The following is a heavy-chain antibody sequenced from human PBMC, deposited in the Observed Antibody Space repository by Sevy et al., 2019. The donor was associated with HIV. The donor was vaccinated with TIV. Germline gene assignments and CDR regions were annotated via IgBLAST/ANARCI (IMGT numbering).Heavy chain of an antibody. V-gene: IGHV1-18*01. D-gene: IGHD3-22*01. CDR1: GYTFTNYA. CDR3: ARDSDGSGHHYLDYFDY. Sequence: ASVKVSCKASGYTFTNYAIGWVRQAPGQGLEWMGWISTSIDYTKLRRNLQGRVTMTTDTSATTAFMELRGLRSDDTAVYYCARDSDGSGHHYLDYFDYWGQGTLVTVSS. J-gene: IGHJ4*02. CDR2: ISTSIDYT.